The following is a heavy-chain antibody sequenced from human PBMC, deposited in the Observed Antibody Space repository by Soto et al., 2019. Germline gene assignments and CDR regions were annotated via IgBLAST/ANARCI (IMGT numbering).Heavy chain of an antibody. CDR1: GFTFSSYA. J-gene: IGHJ6*02. V-gene: IGHV3-23*01. D-gene: IGHD3-10*01. CDR3: AKLHYGSGSYYKYYYYGMDV. Sequence: GGSLRLSCAASGFTFSSYAMSWVRQAPGKGLEWVSAISGSGGSTYYADSVKGRFTISRDNSKNTLYLQMNSLRAEDTAVYYCAKLHYGSGSYYKYYYYGMDVWGQGTTVTVSS. CDR2: ISGSGGST.